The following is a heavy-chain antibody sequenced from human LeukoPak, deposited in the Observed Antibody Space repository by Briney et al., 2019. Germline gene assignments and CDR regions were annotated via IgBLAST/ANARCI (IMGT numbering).Heavy chain of an antibody. CDR3: AREKNYGMDV. CDR2: IGAYNGNT. CDR1: GYTFTSFG. V-gene: IGHV1-18*01. Sequence: ASVKVSCKASGYTFTSFGISWVRQAPGQGLEWTGWIGAYNGNTNYAQKFQGRVTMTTDTSTSTAYMGLRSLRSDDTAVYYCAREKNYGMDVWGQGTTVTVSS. J-gene: IGHJ6*02. D-gene: IGHD2/OR15-2a*01.